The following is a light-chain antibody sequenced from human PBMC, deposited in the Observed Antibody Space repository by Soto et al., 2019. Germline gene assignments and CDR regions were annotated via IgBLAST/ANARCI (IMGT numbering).Light chain of an antibody. CDR1: SSDVGGYNY. CDR3: TSYTTSNTRQIV. CDR2: DVS. Sequence: QSALTQPASVSGSPGQSITISCTGTSSDVGGYNYVSWYQQLPGKAPKFMIYDVSNRPSGVSNRFSGSKSGNTASLTISGLQAEDEADYYCTSYTTSNTRQIVFGTGTKLTVL. J-gene: IGLJ1*01. V-gene: IGLV2-14*01.